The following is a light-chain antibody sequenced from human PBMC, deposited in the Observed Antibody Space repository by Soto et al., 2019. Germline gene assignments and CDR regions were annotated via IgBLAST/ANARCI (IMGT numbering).Light chain of an antibody. J-gene: IGKJ1*01. CDR3: QQYENYWT. CDR2: GAS. V-gene: IGKV3-20*01. CDR1: QSVSSSR. Sequence: EIVLTQSPGTLSLSPGERATLSCRASQSVSSSRLAWDRQKPGQAPRLLIYGASSRATGIPIRFSGSGSGTEFTLTIRSLKPEDFAVDYCQQYENYWTFGQGTKVDIK.